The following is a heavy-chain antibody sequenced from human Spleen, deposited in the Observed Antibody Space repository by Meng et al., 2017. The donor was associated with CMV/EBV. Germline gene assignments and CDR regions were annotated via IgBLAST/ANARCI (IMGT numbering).Heavy chain of an antibody. J-gene: IGHJ6*02. V-gene: IGHV3-30*02. CDR2: LRYVKIAD. CDR1: GFTFSHYG. Sequence: GESLKLSCAASGFTFSHYGMYWVRQALGKGLEWVASLRYVKIADYDADFAKGRFTISRDNSKNALFLQITNLRHEDTAVYYCAKYMKLTPRYDYYYSGMEVWGQGTSVTVSS. CDR3: AKYMKLTPRYDYYYSGMEV. D-gene: IGHD2-15*01.